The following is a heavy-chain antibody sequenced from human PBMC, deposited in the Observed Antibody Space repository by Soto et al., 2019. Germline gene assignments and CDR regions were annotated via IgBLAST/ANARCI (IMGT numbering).Heavy chain of an antibody. CDR3: TKSGYLAAFDN. J-gene: IGHJ3*02. CDR1: GFTFSGSA. D-gene: IGHD3-3*01. V-gene: IGHV3-73*01. CDR2: IRSKANSYAT. Sequence: EVQLVEAGGGLVQPGGSLKLSCAASGFTFSGSAMHWVRQASGKGLEWVGRIRSKANSYATAYAASVEGRFTISRDDSKNTAYLQMNSLKTEDTAVYYCTKSGYLAAFDNWGQGTMVTVSS.